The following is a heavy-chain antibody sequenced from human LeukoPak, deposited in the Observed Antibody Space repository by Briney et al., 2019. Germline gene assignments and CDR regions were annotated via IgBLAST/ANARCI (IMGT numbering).Heavy chain of an antibody. V-gene: IGHV4-38-2*02. CDR2: IYHSGST. J-gene: IGHJ6*03. CDR3: ARGSSGWTVYYYYYMDV. CDR1: GYSISSGYY. D-gene: IGHD6-19*01. Sequence: PSETLSPTCTVSGYSISSGYYWGWIRQPPGKGLEWIGSIYHSGSTYYNPSLKSRVTISVDTSKNQFSLKLSSVTAADTAVYYCARGSSGWTVYYYYYMDVWGKGTTVTISS.